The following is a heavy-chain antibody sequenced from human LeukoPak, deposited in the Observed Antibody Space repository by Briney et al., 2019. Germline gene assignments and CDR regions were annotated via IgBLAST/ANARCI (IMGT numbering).Heavy chain of an antibody. Sequence: SETLSLTCTVSGGSISSSSYYWGWIRQPPGKGLEWIGSIYYSGTTYYNPSPKSRVSISVDTSKNQFSLRLSSVTAADAVVYYCARHDSYGPVNWFDPWGQGTLVTVSS. CDR2: IYYSGTT. J-gene: IGHJ5*02. V-gene: IGHV4-39*01. D-gene: IGHD3-10*01. CDR1: GGSISSSSYY. CDR3: ARHDSYGPVNWFDP.